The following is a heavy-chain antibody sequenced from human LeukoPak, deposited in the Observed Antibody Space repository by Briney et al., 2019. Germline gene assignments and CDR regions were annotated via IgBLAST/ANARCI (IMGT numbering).Heavy chain of an antibody. D-gene: IGHD1-7*01. CDR2: INSDGSST. CDR1: GFTFSSYW. J-gene: IGHJ4*02. Sequence: GGSLRLSCAASGFTFSSYWMHWVRQAPGKGLVWVSRINSDGSSTSYADSVKGRFTISRDNAKNTLYLQMNSLRAEDMALYYCAKALGAGTTSYFDYWGQGTLVTVSS. CDR3: AKALGAGTTSYFDY. V-gene: IGHV3-74*01.